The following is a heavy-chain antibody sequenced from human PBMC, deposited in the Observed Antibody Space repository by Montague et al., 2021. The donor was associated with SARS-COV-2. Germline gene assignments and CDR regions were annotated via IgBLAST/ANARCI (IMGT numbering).Heavy chain of an antibody. CDR1: GFTVSRNY. D-gene: IGHD2-15*01. V-gene: IGHV3-66*01. CDR2: IFGGGST. J-gene: IGHJ6*02. Sequence: SLRLSCAASGFTVSRNYMGCVRQAPGKGLEWVSVIFGGGSTNYADPVNGRFTISRDISQNTLYLQMNSLRAEDMAVYYCAKGRTSYFYGMDVWGQGTTVAVSS. CDR3: AKGRTSYFYGMDV.